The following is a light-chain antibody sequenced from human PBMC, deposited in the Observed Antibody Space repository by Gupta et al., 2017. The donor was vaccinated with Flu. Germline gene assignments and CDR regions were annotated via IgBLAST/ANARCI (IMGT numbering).Light chain of an antibody. CDR2: EVS. V-gene: IGLV2-14*01. CDR1: SSDVGGYNY. CDR3: SSYTSSSTVV. J-gene: IGLJ2*01. Sequence: QSALTQPASGLGPPGRSITTSCTGTSSDVGGYNYVSWYQQHPGKAPNLMIYEVSNRPSGVSNRFSGSKSGNTASLTISGLQAEDEADYYCSSYTSSSTVVFGGGTKLTVL.